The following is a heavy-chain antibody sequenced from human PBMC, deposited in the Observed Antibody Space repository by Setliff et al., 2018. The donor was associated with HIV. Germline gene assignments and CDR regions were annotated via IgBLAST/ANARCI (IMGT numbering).Heavy chain of an antibody. Sequence: PGGSLRLSCAASGFTFSSYWMSWVRQAPGKGLEWVANIWYDGSERNSADSVKGRFTISRDNDNNSLYLQMNSLTAGDTAIYYCTREPTRYTNSPRGRYFQYWGQGTPVTVSS. CDR3: TREPTRYTNSPRGRYFQY. CDR1: GFTFSSYW. V-gene: IGHV3-7*01. D-gene: IGHD2-2*02. J-gene: IGHJ1*01. CDR2: IWYDGSER.